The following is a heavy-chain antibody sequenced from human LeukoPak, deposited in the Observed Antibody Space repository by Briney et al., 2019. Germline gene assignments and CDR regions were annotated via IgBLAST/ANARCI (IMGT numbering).Heavy chain of an antibody. D-gene: IGHD1-26*01. J-gene: IGHJ4*02. V-gene: IGHV4-30-4*08. CDR2: IYYSGST. Sequence: SQTLSLTCTVSGDSTSSGDYYWSWIRQPPGKGLEGIGYIYYSGSTYYNPSLKSRVSISVDTSKNQFSLKLSSVTAADTAVYYCAREGVVGATTPFDHWGQGTLVTVSS. CDR3: AREGVVGATTPFDH. CDR1: GDSTSSGDYY.